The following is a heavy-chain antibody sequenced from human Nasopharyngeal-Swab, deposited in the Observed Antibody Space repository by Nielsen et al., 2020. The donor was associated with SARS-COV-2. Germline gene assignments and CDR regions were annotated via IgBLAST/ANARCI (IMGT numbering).Heavy chain of an antibody. CDR3: AGAPKQVWSRDYFDT. Sequence: GESLKISCAVSEFTFSHYGMNWVRQAPGKGPEWVSSISSSSSYTYYADSVKGRFTISRDNAKNSLYLQMNSLRAEDTAVYYCAGAPKQVWSRDYFDTWGQGMLVTVSS. CDR2: ISSSSSYT. J-gene: IGHJ4*02. CDR1: EFTFSHYG. D-gene: IGHD5-18*01. V-gene: IGHV3-21*01.